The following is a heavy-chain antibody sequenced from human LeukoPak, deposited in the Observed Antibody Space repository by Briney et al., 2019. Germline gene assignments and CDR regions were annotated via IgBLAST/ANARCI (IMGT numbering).Heavy chain of an antibody. CDR2: IWYDGSNK. V-gene: IGHV3-33*01. CDR1: GFTFSSYG. J-gene: IGHJ4*02. Sequence: GGSLRLSCAASGFTFSSYGMHWVRQAPGKGLEWVAVIWYDGSNKYYADSVKGRFTISRDNSKNTLYLQMNSLRAEDTAVYYCARAPGRPYCFDYWGQGTLVTVSS. CDR3: ARAPGRPYCFDY.